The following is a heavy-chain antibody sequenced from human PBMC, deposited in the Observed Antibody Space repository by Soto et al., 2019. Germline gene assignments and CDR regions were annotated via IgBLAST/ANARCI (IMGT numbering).Heavy chain of an antibody. CDR2: INHSGST. V-gene: IGHV4-34*01. CDR3: ARAAPPELWENDY. D-gene: IGHD1-26*01. Sequence: SETLSLTCAVYGGSFSGYYWSWIRQPPGKGLEWIGEINHSGSTNYNPSLKSRVTISVDTSKNQFSLKLSSVTAADTAVYYCARAAPPELWENDYWGQGTLVTVSS. CDR1: GGSFSGYY. J-gene: IGHJ4*02.